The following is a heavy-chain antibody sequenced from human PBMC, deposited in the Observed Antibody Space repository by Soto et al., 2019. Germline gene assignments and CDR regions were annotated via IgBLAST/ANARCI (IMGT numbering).Heavy chain of an antibody. V-gene: IGHV4-59*08. J-gene: IGHJ6*03. CDR2: IYYSGST. CDR3: ARRHYYYYYMDV. CDR1: GGSISSYY. Sequence: SETLSLTCTVSGGSISSYYWSWIRQPPGKGLEWIGYIYYSGSTNYNPSLKSRVTISVDTSKNQFSLKLSSVTAAATAVYYCARRHYYYYYMDVWGKGTTVTVSS.